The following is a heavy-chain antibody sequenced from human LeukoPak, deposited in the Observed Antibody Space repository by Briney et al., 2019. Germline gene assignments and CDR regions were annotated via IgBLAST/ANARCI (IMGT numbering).Heavy chain of an antibody. V-gene: IGHV3-23*01. CDR1: GFTFTNYA. CDR3: ARAHNWKYGSFDF. Sequence: GESLKISCAASGFTFTNYAMSWIRQAPGKGLEWVSAISGGGGNTDYADSVKGRFTISRDNSKNTVFLQMNSLRAEDTGVYYCARAHNWKYGSFDFWGQGTLVTVSS. CDR2: ISGGGGNT. D-gene: IGHD1-7*01. J-gene: IGHJ4*02.